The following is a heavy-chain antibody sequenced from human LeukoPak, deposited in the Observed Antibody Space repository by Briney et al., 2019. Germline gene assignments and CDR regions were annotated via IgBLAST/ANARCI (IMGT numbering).Heavy chain of an antibody. CDR3: ARGGYSYYFDY. CDR1: GGSISSSSYY. CDR2: IYYSGST. Sequence: LETLSLTCTVSGGSISSSSYYWGWIRQPPGKGLEWIGSIYYSGSTYYNPSLKSRVTISVDTSKNQFSLKLSSVTAADTAVYYCARGGYSYYFDYWGQGTLVTASS. V-gene: IGHV4-39*07. J-gene: IGHJ4*02. D-gene: IGHD2-21*01.